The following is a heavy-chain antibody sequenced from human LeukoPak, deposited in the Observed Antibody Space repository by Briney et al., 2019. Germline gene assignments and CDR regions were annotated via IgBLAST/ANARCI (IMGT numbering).Heavy chain of an antibody. Sequence: SETLSLTCAVYGGSFSGYYWTWVRQSPGKGLEWIGEINHSGNTNYNPSLKSRVTASVDTSKNQFSLKLTSVTAADTAVYYCARARETVSIDYWGQGTLVTVSS. CDR1: GGSFSGYY. D-gene: IGHD5/OR15-5a*01. CDR2: INHSGNT. V-gene: IGHV4-34*01. J-gene: IGHJ4*02. CDR3: ARARETVSIDY.